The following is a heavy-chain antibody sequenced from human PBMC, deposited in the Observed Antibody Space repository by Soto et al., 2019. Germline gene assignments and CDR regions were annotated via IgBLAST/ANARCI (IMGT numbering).Heavy chain of an antibody. CDR1: GFTFSSYG. CDR2: ISYDGSNK. D-gene: IGHD6-6*01. Sequence: QVQLVESGGGVVQPGRSLRLSCAASGFTFSSYGMHWVRQAPGKGLEWVAVISYDGSNKYYADSVKGRFTISRDNSKTTLYLQMNSLRAEDTAVYYCAKPTAARPDYYWYFDLWGRGTLVTVSS. J-gene: IGHJ2*01. CDR3: AKPTAARPDYYWYFDL. V-gene: IGHV3-30*18.